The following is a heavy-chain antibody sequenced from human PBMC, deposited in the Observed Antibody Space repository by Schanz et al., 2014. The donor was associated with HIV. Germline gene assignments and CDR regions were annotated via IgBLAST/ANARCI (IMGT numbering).Heavy chain of an antibody. D-gene: IGHD4-17*01. V-gene: IGHV4-34*01. CDR1: GGSFRGFY. Sequence: QVLLHQWGAGLLKPSETLSLTCAVYGGSFRGFYWNWIRQAPGKGLGWIGEINHSGNTYKKPSLKSRVTISVDPSKNQFTLTLTSVTAADTAVYFCGRGTRYERDYVGPRSDGMDVWGQGTTVIVSS. CDR3: GRGTRYERDYVGPRSDGMDV. CDR2: INHSGNT. J-gene: IGHJ6*02.